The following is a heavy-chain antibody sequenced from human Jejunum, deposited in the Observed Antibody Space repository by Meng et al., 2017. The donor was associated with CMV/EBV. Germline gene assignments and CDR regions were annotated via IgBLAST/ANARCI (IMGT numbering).Heavy chain of an antibody. V-gene: IGHV1-18*01. Sequence: QVQLVQSGGEVKKPGASVKVSCKASGYTFTNYGITWVRQAPGQGLEWMGWINGGNGKTKYSQKFQGRVTITRDTSASTAYMELSSLRSEDTAVYYCARDVVVPAALTVRIDYWGQGTLVTVSS. CDR2: INGGNGKT. D-gene: IGHD2-2*01. CDR1: GYTFTNYG. CDR3: ARDVVVPAALTVRIDY. J-gene: IGHJ4*02.